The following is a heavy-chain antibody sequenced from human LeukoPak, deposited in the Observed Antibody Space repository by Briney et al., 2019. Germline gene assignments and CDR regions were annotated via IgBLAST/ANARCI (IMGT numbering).Heavy chain of an antibody. J-gene: IGHJ4*02. D-gene: IGHD3-22*01. V-gene: IGHV4-61*02. CDR2: IYTSGSS. Sequence: PSEPLSLTCTVSGGSISSGSYYWSWIRQPARKGLEWIGRIYTSGSSNYNPSLKSRVTISVDTSKNQFPLKLSSVTAADTAVYYCAGLRYYYDSSGPYYFDYWGQGTLVTVSS. CDR3: AGLRYYYDSSGPYYFDY. CDR1: GGSISSGSYY.